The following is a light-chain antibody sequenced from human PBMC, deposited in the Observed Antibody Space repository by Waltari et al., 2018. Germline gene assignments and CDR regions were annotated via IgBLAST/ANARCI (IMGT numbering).Light chain of an antibody. Sequence: SYVLTQPPSVSVAPGETSRITWGGDNIGGYRGSWYQQKPGQAPVLVLYYDSNRPSGIPERFSGSNFGNTATLTISRVEAGDEADYYCQVSDSTADLVVFGGGTKLTVL. CDR3: QVSDSTADLVV. V-gene: IGLV3-21*04. J-gene: IGLJ2*01. CDR1: NIGGYR. CDR2: YDS.